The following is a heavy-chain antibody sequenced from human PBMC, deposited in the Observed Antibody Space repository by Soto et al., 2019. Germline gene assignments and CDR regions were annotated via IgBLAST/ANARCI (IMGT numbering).Heavy chain of an antibody. J-gene: IGHJ4*02. V-gene: IGHV3-23*01. Sequence: EVQLLESGGGLVQPGGSLRLSCAASGFTFNNYAMTWVRQAPGKGLEWVSAISGGGDTTSYADSVKGRFTVSRDGSKNTLYLQMSSLRAEDTALYYCAKGRGGSGSLTPRVDSWGQGPLVTVSS. CDR3: AKGRGGSGSLTPRVDS. CDR1: GFTFNNYA. CDR2: ISGGGDTT. D-gene: IGHD3-10*01.